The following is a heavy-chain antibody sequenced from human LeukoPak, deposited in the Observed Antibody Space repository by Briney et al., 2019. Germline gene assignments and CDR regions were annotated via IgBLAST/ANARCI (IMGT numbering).Heavy chain of an antibody. J-gene: IGHJ6*02. Sequence: GGSLRLSCAASGFTFDDYGMSWVRHAPGKGLEWVTGINWNGGSTGYADSVKGRFTISRDNAKNSLYLQLNSLRAEDTALYYCARDMAYGSASYIYYYYYGMDVWGQGTTVTVSS. D-gene: IGHD3-10*01. V-gene: IGHV3-20*04. CDR1: GFTFDDYG. CDR3: ARDMAYGSASYIYYYYYGMDV. CDR2: INWNGGST.